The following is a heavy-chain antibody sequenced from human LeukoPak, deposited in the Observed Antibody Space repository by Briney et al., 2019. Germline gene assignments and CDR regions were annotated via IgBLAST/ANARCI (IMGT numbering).Heavy chain of an antibody. CDR2: IYYSGSA. V-gene: IGHV4-59*12. CDR3: ARGYYDTSGYWLSFCDF. CDR1: GGSLSTYY. Sequence: SETLSLTCTLSGGSLSTYYWSWVPQPPSHGLEWFGYIYYSGSAKYTTSLKSRVTISVDTSKNRFSLKLSSVTAADTAVYYCARGYYDTSGYWLSFCDFWGQGTLVTVSS. J-gene: IGHJ4*02. D-gene: IGHD3-22*01.